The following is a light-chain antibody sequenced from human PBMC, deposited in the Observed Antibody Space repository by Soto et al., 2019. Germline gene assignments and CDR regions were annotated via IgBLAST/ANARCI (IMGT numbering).Light chain of an antibody. J-gene: IGLJ3*02. CDR1: SSNIGSNT. V-gene: IGLV1-44*01. Sequence: QPVLTQPPSASGTPGQRVTISCSGSSSNIGSNTVNWYQQVPGTAPKLLIYSNNQRPSGVHDRFSASKSGTSASLAISGLQSEDEADYYCAAWDDSLNGFWVFGGGTKLTVL. CDR3: AAWDDSLNGFWV. CDR2: SNN.